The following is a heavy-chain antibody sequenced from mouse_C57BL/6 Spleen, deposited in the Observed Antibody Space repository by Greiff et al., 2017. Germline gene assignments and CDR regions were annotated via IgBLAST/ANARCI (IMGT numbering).Heavy chain of an antibody. V-gene: IGHV1-54*01. J-gene: IGHJ3*01. CDR3: ARGDYDYPFAY. CDR1: GYAFTNYL. D-gene: IGHD2-4*01. Sequence: VKVVESGAELVRPGTSVKVSCKASGYAFTNYLIEWVKQRPGQGLEWIGVINPGRGGTNYNEKFKGKATLTADKSSSTAYMQLSSLTSEDSAVYFCARGDYDYPFAYWGQGTLVTVSA. CDR2: INPGRGGT.